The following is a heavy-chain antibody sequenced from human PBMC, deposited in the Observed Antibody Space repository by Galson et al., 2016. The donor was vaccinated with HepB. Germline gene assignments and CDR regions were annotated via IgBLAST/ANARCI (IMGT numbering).Heavy chain of an antibody. J-gene: IGHJ3*01. V-gene: IGHV3-48*02. D-gene: IGHD5-24*01. CDR1: GFTFSKFS. CDR2: IGSSGSPI. CDR3: ARGLCYNSFDL. Sequence: SLRLSCAASGFTFSKFSMDWVRQAPGKGLEWLSHIGSSGSPIYYADSVKGRFTISRDNARDSVWLQMNSLRDDDTAVYYCARGLCYNSFDLWGQGTMVTVSS.